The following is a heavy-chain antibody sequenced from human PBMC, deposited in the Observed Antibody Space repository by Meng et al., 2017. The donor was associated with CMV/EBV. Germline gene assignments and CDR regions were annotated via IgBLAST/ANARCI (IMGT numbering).Heavy chain of an antibody. V-gene: IGHV1-2*02. CDR3: AKLRAGAVTTPY. Sequence: ASVKVSCKASGYTFTGYYMHWVRQAPGQGLEWMGWINPNSGGTNYAQKFQGRVTMTRDTSISTAYMELSRLRSDDTAVYYCAKLRAGAVTTPYWGQGTLVTVSS. CDR2: INPNSGGT. CDR1: GYTFTGYY. J-gene: IGHJ4*02. D-gene: IGHD4-17*01.